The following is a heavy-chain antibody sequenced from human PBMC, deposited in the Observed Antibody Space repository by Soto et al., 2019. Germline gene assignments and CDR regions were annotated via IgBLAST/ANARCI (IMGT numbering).Heavy chain of an antibody. CDR2: ISYDGSNK. V-gene: IGHV3-30-3*01. Sequence: GESLKISCAASGFTFSSYAMHWVRQAPGKGLEWVAVISYDGSNKYYADSVKGRFTISRDNSKNTLYLQMNSLRAEDTAVYYCARSKGYSSGWYDGDWFDPWGQGTLVTVSS. CDR3: ARSKGYSSGWYDGDWFDP. D-gene: IGHD6-19*01. CDR1: GFTFSSYA. J-gene: IGHJ5*02.